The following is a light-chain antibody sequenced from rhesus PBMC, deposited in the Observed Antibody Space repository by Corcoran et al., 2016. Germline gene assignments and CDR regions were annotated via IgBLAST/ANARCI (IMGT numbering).Light chain of an antibody. Sequence: DIQMTQSPSSLSASVGDRVTITCRASENVNNYLNWYQQKPGKAPKFLIYKASTLQSGVPSRFSGSGSGTDYTFTISSLQPEDGATYYCQHGYGTPLTFGGGTKVELK. V-gene: IGKV1-74*01. CDR1: ENVNNY. J-gene: IGKJ4*01. CDR2: KAS. CDR3: QHGYGTPLT.